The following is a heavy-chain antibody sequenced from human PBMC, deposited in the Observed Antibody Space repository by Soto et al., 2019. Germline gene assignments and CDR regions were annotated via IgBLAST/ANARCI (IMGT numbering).Heavy chain of an antibody. D-gene: IGHD2-21*02. Sequence: QVQLQESGPGLVRPSGTLSLTCAVSGGSISSGDWWSWVRQPPGERLEWIGEIFHDGTTNYNPSLKSRVTISVDKSKNQFSLQLSSVTAADTAVYYCARTHYCANDCFSFDYWGQGTLVTVSS. CDR2: IFHDGTT. CDR3: ARTHYCANDCFSFDY. CDR1: GGSISSGDW. J-gene: IGHJ4*02. V-gene: IGHV4-4*02.